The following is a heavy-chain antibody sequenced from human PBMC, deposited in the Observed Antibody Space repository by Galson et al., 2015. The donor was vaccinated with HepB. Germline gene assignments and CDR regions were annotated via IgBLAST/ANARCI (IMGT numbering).Heavy chain of an antibody. J-gene: IGHJ4*02. Sequence: LSLTCSVSGDSIKSDFWSWVRQPPGKALEWIGYLYDSGSTRYNPSLESRVTMSVDTSKNQFSLRLTSVTAADTAVYYCAKIRNQALDYWGQGTLVTVSS. CDR3: AKIRNQALDY. V-gene: IGHV4-59*01. CDR1: GDSIKSDF. D-gene: IGHD3-3*02. CDR2: LYDSGST.